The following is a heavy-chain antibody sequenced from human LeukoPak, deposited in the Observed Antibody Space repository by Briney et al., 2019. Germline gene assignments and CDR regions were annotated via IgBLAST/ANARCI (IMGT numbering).Heavy chain of an antibody. CDR1: GGSISSYY. CDR3: ARDLRYCSSTSCSNPSGAFDI. CDR2: IYYSGST. Sequence: PSETLSLTCTVSGGSISSYYWSWIRQPPGKGLEWIGYIYYSGSTNYNPSLKSRVTISVDTSKNQFSLKLSSVTAADTAVYYCARDLRYCSSTSCSNPSGAFDIWGQGTMVTVSS. J-gene: IGHJ3*02. D-gene: IGHD2-2*01. V-gene: IGHV4-59*01.